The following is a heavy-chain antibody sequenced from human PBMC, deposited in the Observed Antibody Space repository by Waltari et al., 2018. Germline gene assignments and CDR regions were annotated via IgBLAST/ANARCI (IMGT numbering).Heavy chain of an antibody. J-gene: IGHJ4*02. CDR3: VREAYLAAGFDF. Sequence: EVQLVETGGGFIQPGGSLRVSGPASGFVVSGNFMHWVRQAPGKGLEWVSLVNSAGNSFYADAVKGRFTISRDTSKNTLYLQMNSLRVEDTAMYYCVREAYLAAGFDFWGQGTPVTVSS. D-gene: IGHD6-25*01. CDR1: GFVVSGNF. CDR2: VNSAGNS. V-gene: IGHV3-53*02.